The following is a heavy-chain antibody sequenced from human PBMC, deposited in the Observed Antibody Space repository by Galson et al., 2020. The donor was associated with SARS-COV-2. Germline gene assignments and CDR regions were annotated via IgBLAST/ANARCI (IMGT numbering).Heavy chain of an antibody. J-gene: IGHJ6*03. CDR1: GFTFSNYA. V-gene: IGHV3-30-3*01. D-gene: IGHD2-2*02. CDR3: VRDGVAFNTFSHYYYMDV. CDR2: ISYHGGNK. Sequence: GGSLRLSCAASGFTFSNYAMHWVRQAPGKGLEWVAVISYHGGNKYYADSVKGRFTISRDNSKNAVYLQMNSLRAEDTAVYYCVRDGVAFNTFSHYYYMDVWGKGTTVSVSS.